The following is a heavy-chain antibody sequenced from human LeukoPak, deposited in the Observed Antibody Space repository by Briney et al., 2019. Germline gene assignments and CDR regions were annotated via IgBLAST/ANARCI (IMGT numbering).Heavy chain of an antibody. CDR3: ARDVYDLWSGYHDAFDI. CDR2: IYYSGST. D-gene: IGHD3-3*01. J-gene: IGHJ3*02. Sequence: PSETLSLTCTVSGGSISSYYWSWIRQPPGKGLEWIGYIYYSGSTNYNPSLKSRVTISVDTSKNQFSLKLSSVTAADTAVYYCARDVYDLWSGYHDAFDIWGQGTMVTVSS. V-gene: IGHV4-59*01. CDR1: GGSISSYY.